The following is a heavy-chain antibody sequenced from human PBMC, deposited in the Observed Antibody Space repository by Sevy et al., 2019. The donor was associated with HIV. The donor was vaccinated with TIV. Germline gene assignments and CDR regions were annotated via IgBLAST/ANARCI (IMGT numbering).Heavy chain of an antibody. D-gene: IGHD3-22*01. J-gene: IGHJ4*02. Sequence: GGSLRLSFTASGFTFGDYAMSWFRQAPGKGLEWVGFIRSKAYGGTTEYAASMKGRFTISRDDSKSIAYLQMNSLKTEDTAVYYCTRAGITMIVVVPFDYWGQGTLVTVSS. V-gene: IGHV3-49*03. CDR1: GFTFGDYA. CDR2: IRSKAYGGTT. CDR3: TRAGITMIVVVPFDY.